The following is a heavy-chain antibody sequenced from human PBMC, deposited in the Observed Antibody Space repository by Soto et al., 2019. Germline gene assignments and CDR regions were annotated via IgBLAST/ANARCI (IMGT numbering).Heavy chain of an antibody. CDR2: ITVGSSHI. Sequence: GGSLRLSCTGSGFPFSAYNINWVRQAPGKGLEWISSITVGSSHIYQPNSMKGRFTISRDDAKNSVYLQIDSLRDEDTALYYCSRSPEVGVSGAYWGQGTLVTVSS. J-gene: IGHJ4*02. V-gene: IGHV3-21*01. CDR3: SRSPEVGVSGAY. D-gene: IGHD1-26*01. CDR1: GFPFSAYN.